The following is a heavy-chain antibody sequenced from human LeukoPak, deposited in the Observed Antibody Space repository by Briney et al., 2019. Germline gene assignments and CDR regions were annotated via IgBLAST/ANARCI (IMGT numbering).Heavy chain of an antibody. V-gene: IGHV3-30*02. CDR1: GFTFSSYG. CDR3: AKTTSYSGYGFDY. Sequence: GGSLRLSCAASGFTFSSYGMHWVRQAPGKGLEWVAFIRYDASDKYYADSVKGRFTISRDNSKNTVHLQMDSLGAEDAAVYYCAKTTSYSGYGFDYWGQGTLVTVSS. J-gene: IGHJ4*02. D-gene: IGHD5-12*01. CDR2: IRYDASDK.